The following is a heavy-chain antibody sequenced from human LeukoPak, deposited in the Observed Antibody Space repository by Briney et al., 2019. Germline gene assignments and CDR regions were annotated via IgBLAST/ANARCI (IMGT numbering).Heavy chain of an antibody. Sequence: GGSLRLSCAASGFTFSTNHMTWVRQAPGKGLEWVSVIYSGGSTYYADSVKGRFIISRDNSKNTLSLQMSSLRAEDTAVYYCVRDLTWGQGTLVTVSS. J-gene: IGHJ5*02. CDR3: VRDLT. CDR1: GFTFSTNH. CDR2: IYSGGST. V-gene: IGHV3-53*01.